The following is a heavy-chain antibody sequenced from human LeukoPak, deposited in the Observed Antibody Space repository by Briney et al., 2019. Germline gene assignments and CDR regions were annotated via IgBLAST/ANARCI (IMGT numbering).Heavy chain of an antibody. CDR1: GGTFSSYA. CDR3: ARVPWVATLHSQGDY. D-gene: IGHD5-12*01. V-gene: IGHV1-69*04. CDR2: IIPILGIA. J-gene: IGHJ4*02. Sequence: SVKVSCKASGGTFSSYAISWVRQAPGQGLEWMGRIIPILGIANYAQKFQGRVTITADKSTSTAYMELSSLRSEDTAVYYCARVPWVATLHSQGDYWGQGALVTVSS.